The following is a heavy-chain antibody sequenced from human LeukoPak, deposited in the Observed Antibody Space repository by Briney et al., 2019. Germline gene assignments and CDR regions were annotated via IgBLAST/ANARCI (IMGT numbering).Heavy chain of an antibody. V-gene: IGHV3-30*02. D-gene: IGHD2-2*01. CDR2: IRYDGSNK. CDR1: GFIFSSYG. CDR3: AKEEYCSSTSCYLNYFDY. J-gene: IGHJ4*02. Sequence: GRSLRLSCAASGFIFSSYGIHWVRQAPGKGLEWVAFIRYDGSNKYYADSVKGRFTISRDNSKNTLYLQMNSLRAEDTAVYYCAKEEYCSSTSCYLNYFDYWGQGTLVTVSS.